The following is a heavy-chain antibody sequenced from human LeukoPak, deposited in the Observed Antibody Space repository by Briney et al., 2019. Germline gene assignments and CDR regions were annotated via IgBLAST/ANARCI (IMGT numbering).Heavy chain of an antibody. V-gene: IGHV4-61*02. J-gene: IGHJ2*01. CDR1: GGSISSGSYY. CDR2: IYTSGST. D-gene: IGHD3-22*01. CDR3: ARLYDSSGYSYWYFDL. Sequence: SETLSLTCTVSGGSISSGSYYWSWIRQPAGKGLEWIGRIYTSGSTNYNPSLKSRVTISVDTSKNQFSLNLSSVTAADTAVYYCARLYDSSGYSYWYFDLWGRGTLVTVSS.